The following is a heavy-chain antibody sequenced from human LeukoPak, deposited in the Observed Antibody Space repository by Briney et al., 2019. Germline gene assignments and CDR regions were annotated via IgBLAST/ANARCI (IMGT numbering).Heavy chain of an antibody. V-gene: IGHV3-23*01. J-gene: IGHJ4*02. CDR3: AKDRGADYYFDY. CDR1: GFTFRTYN. Sequence: PGGSLSLSCAASGFTFRTYNMIWFRKAPGKGPGWVSAISGSGGSTYYAASVKGRFTISRDNSTHTLYLQMNSLRAEDTAVYYCAKDRGADYYFDYWGQGTLVTVSS. CDR2: ISGSGGST. D-gene: IGHD1-26*01.